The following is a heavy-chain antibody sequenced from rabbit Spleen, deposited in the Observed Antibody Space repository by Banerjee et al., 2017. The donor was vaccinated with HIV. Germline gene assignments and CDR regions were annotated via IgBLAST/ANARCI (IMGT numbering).Heavy chain of an antibody. D-gene: IGHD2-1*01. J-gene: IGHJ4*01. CDR1: GIDLISNA. CDR2: IAVSSSGFT. CDR3: ARGSAAMTMVITGFYFNL. Sequence: QEQLKETGGGLVQPGGSLTLSCKASGIDLISNAMSWVRQAPGKGLEWISCIAVSSSGFTYSATWAKGRFTISKTSSTTVTLQMTSLTAADTATYFCARGSAAMTMVITGFYFNLWGPGTLVTVS. V-gene: IGHV1S45*01.